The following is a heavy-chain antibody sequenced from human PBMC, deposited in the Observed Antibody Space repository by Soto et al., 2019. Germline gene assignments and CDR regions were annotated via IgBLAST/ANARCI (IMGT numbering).Heavy chain of an antibody. CDR1: GFTFSSYG. Sequence: QVQLVESGGGVVQPGRSLRLSCAASGFTFSSYGMHWVRQAPGKGLEWVAVISYDGSNKYYADSVKGRFTISRDNSKNTLYLQMNRLRAEDTAVYYCAKDGALDYGDYERIDYWGQGTLVTVSS. V-gene: IGHV3-30*18. D-gene: IGHD4-17*01. CDR2: ISYDGSNK. CDR3: AKDGALDYGDYERIDY. J-gene: IGHJ4*02.